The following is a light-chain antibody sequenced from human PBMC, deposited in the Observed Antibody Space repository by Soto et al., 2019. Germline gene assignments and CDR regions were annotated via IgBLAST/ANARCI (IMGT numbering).Light chain of an antibody. CDR1: QDIRKY. J-gene: IGKJ4*01. V-gene: IGKV1-39*01. CDR3: QESYSSFR. Sequence: IQMTQSPSSLSASVGDRVTITCQATQDIRKYLNWYQQKPGKAPKLLIYAASSLQSGVPSRFSGSGSGTDFTLTISSLQPEDFATYYCQESYSSFRFGGGTKVDIK. CDR2: AAS.